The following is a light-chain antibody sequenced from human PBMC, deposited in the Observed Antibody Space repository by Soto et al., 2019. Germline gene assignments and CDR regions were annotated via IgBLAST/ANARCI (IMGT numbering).Light chain of an antibody. V-gene: IGLV2-23*01. CDR1: SSDVGSYNL. CDR2: EGS. Sequence: SALTQPASVSGSPGQSITISCTGTSSDVGSYNLVSWYQQHPGKAPKLMLYEGSKRPSGVSNRFSGSKSGNTASLTSAGLQAEDEADYYCYSYAGSSTHVVFGGGTKVTVL. J-gene: IGLJ2*01. CDR3: YSYAGSSTHVV.